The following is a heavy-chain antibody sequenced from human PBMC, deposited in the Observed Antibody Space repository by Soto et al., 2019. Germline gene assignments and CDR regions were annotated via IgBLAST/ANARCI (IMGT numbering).Heavy chain of an antibody. CDR2: IYSGGNT. D-gene: IGHD1-1*01. J-gene: IGHJ5*02. Sequence: VELAEWGGSWVYPGRSLRLSCAVTDFIVGRNFMTWVRQAPGKGLESVAVIYSGGNTHHADSVKGRFTISRDTSKNTLYLQMNSLRVEDTALYYCASGFCRGGTCNRHLEPWGQGTLVTVSS. V-gene: IGHV3-66*01. CDR1: DFIVGRNF. CDR3: ASGFCRGGTCNRHLEP.